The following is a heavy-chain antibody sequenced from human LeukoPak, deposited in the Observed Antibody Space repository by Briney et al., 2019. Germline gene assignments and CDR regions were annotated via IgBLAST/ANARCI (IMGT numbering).Heavy chain of an antibody. CDR3: AKDSTGGGAYFDY. V-gene: IGHV3-23*01. J-gene: IGHJ4*02. Sequence: PGGSLRLSCAASGFTFSSYAMSWVRQAPVKGLEWVSAISGSGGSTYYADPVKGRFTISRDNSKNTLYLQMNSLRAGDTAVYYCAKDSTGGGAYFDYWGQGTLATVSS. CDR2: ISGSGGST. D-gene: IGHD1-26*01. CDR1: GFTFSSYA.